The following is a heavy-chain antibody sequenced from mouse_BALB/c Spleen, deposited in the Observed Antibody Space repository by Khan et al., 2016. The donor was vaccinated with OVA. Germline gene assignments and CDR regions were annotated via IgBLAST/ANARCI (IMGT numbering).Heavy chain of an antibody. D-gene: IGHD2-3*01. Sequence: QMQLEESGPGLVAPSQSLSITRTVSGFSLTNYGVHWVRQPPGKGLEWLVVIWSDGSTNYNSVLKSRLSISKDNSKSQVFLKMNSLQTDDTAIYYCARWFDGYSSLYAMDYWGQGTSVTVSS. CDR2: IWSDGST. CDR3: ARWFDGYSSLYAMDY. V-gene: IGHV2-6*02. J-gene: IGHJ4*01. CDR1: GFSLTNYG.